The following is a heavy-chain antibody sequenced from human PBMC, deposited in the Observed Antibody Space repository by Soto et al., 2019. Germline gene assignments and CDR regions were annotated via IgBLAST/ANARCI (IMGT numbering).Heavy chain of an antibody. Sequence: GGSLRLSCAASGFTFSSYSMNWVRQAPGKGLEWVSSISSSSSYIYYADSVKGRFTISRDNAKNSLYLQMNSLIAEDTAVYYCARDAGYCSGGSCYYYYMDVWGKGTTVTVSS. CDR1: GFTFSSYS. J-gene: IGHJ6*03. V-gene: IGHV3-21*01. CDR3: ARDAGYCSGGSCYYYYMDV. CDR2: ISSSSSYI. D-gene: IGHD2-15*01.